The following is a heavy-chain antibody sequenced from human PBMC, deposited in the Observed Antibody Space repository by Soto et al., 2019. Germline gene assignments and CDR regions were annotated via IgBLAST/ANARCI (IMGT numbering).Heavy chain of an antibody. J-gene: IGHJ3*01. V-gene: IGHV4-59*08. D-gene: IGHD1-1*01. CDR1: GGSISSYY. Sequence: QVQLQESGPGLVKPSETLSLTCTVSGGSISSYYWTWIRQPPGKGLEWIGCIYYGGNTNYNPSLKSRVTISVDTAKNQFSLKLSSVTAADTAVYHCARHTTLRGRLVWGKGTMVTVSS. CDR2: IYYGGNT. CDR3: ARHTTLRGRLV.